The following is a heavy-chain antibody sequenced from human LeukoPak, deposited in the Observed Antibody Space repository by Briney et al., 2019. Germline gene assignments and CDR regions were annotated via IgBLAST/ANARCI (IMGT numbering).Heavy chain of an antibody. D-gene: IGHD6-19*01. CDR3: ARDRRLTPYSSGLGY. J-gene: IGHJ4*02. Sequence: GGSLRLSCAASGFTFSNYAMEWVRQAPGKGLEWVALISYDGKHKYYADSMKGRFTISRDNSKNTLYLQMNSLRAEDTAVYYCARDRRLTPYSSGLGYWGQGTLVTVSS. V-gene: IGHV3-30*04. CDR2: ISYDGKHK. CDR1: GFTFSNYA.